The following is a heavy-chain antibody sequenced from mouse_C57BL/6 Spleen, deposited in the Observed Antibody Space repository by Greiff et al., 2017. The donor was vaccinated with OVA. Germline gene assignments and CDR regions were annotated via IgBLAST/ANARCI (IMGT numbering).Heavy chain of an antibody. V-gene: IGHV1-18*01. D-gene: IGHD1-1*01. Sequence: VQLQQSGPELVKPGASVKIPCKASGYTFTDYNMDWVKQSHGKSLEWIGDINPNNGGTIYNQKFKGKATLTVDKSSSTAYMELRSLTSEDTAVYYCARRLGYYGSSYHGNYFDYWGQGTTLTVSS. CDR2: INPNNGGT. CDR1: GYTFTDYN. CDR3: ARRLGYYGSSYHGNYFDY. J-gene: IGHJ2*01.